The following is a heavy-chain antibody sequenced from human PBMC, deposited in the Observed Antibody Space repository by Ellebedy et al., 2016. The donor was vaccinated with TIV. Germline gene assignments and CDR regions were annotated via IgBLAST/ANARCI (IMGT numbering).Heavy chain of an antibody. CDR3: ARVDTPMRYGFDI. Sequence: AASVKVSCKASGGTFSSYAISWVRQAPGQGLEWMGRIIPILGIANYAQKFQGRVTITRDTSASTAYMELSSLRSEDTAIYHCARVDTPMRYGFDIWGQGTMVTVSS. D-gene: IGHD5-18*01. J-gene: IGHJ3*02. CDR2: IIPILGIA. CDR1: GGTFSSYA. V-gene: IGHV1-69*04.